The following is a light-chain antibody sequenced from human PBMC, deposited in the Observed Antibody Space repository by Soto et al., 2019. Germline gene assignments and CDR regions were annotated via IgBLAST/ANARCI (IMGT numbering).Light chain of an antibody. Sequence: QSVLTQPASVSGSPGQSVTISCTGTSSDVGAYKYVSWYQQHPGKAHKLMIYEVSNRPSGVSNRFSGSKSGNTASLTISGLQADDEADYYCNSYAGNITRFVFGTGTKVTV. CDR1: SSDVGAYKY. V-gene: IGLV2-14*01. CDR2: EVS. CDR3: NSYAGNITRFV. J-gene: IGLJ1*01.